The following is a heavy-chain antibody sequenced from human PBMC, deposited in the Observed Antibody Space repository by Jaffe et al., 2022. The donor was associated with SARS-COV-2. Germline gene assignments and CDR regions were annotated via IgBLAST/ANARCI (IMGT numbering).Heavy chain of an antibody. CDR1: GFTFDDYA. CDR2: ISWNSGSI. CDR3: AKDIGYCSGGSCYGYYGMDV. V-gene: IGHV3-9*01. J-gene: IGHJ6*02. Sequence: EVQLVESGGGLVQPGRSLRLSCAASGFTFDDYAMHWVRQAPGKGLEWVSGISWNSGSIGYADSVKGRFTISRDNAKNSLYLQMNSLRAEDTALYYCAKDIGYCSGGSCYGYYGMDVWGQGTTVTVSS. D-gene: IGHD2-15*01.